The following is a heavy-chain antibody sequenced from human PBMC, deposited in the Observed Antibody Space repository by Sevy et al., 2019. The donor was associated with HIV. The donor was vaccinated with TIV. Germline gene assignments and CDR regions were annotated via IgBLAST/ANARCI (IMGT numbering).Heavy chain of an antibody. J-gene: IGHJ4*02. V-gene: IGHV3-23*01. CDR2: ISATGGST. D-gene: IGHD6-19*01. CDR3: AKSFPRYGTGWEFGY. Sequence: GGSLRLSCAASGFTFNNYAMNWVRQAPGKGLEWASAISATGGSTYYEGSLKGQFTISRDNSNNTLFLQMNSLRAEDTALYYCAKSFPRYGTGWEFGYWGQGTLVTVSS. CDR1: GFTFNNYA.